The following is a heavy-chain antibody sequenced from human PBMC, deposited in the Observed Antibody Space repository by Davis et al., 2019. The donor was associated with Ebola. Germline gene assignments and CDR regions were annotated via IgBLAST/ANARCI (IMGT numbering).Heavy chain of an antibody. Sequence: HSQTLSLTCAISGDSVSSGGWNWIRQSPSRGLEWLGRTYYSSKWYNDYAVSVKSRITINPDTSKNQFSLQLNSVTPEDTAVYYCARGFFRDGFDIWGRGTVITVSS. D-gene: IGHD3-3*01. CDR2: TYYSSKWYN. J-gene: IGHJ3*02. CDR1: GDSVSSGG. CDR3: ARGFFRDGFDI. V-gene: IGHV6-1*01.